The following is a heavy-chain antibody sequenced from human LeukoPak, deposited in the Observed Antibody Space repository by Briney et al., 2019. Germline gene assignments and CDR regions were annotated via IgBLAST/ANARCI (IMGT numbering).Heavy chain of an antibody. Sequence: PGGSLRLSCAASGFTFSSYSMNWVRQAPGKGLEWVSSISSSSSYIYYADSVKGRFTISRDNAKNSLYLQMNSLRAEDTAVYYCARGNIVATPFSYWGQGTLVTVSS. CDR1: GFTFSSYS. CDR2: ISSSSSYI. D-gene: IGHD5-12*01. CDR3: ARGNIVATPFSY. V-gene: IGHV3-21*01. J-gene: IGHJ4*02.